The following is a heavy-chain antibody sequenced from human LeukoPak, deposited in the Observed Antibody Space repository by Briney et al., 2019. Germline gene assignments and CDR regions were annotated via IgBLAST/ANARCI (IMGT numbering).Heavy chain of an antibody. J-gene: IGHJ1*01. Sequence: GGSLRLSCAASGFTFSTYGMLWVRQAPGKGLEWVAVIWHDGSIKYYADSVRGRFTVSRDNSKNTLFLQMNSLRAEDTAVYFCATNPTRVGATPSEYFHHWGQGTLVTVSS. CDR1: GFTFSTYG. V-gene: IGHV3-33*01. CDR3: ATNPTRVGATPSEYFHH. CDR2: IWHDGSIK. D-gene: IGHD1-26*01.